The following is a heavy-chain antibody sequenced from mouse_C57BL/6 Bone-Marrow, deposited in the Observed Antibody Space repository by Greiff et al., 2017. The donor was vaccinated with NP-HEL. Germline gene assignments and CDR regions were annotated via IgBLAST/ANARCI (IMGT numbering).Heavy chain of an antibody. V-gene: IGHV1-26*01. Sequence: VQLQQSGPELVKPGASVKISCKASGYTFTDYYMNWVKQSHGKSLEWIGDINPNNGGTSYNQKFKGKATLTVDKSSSTAYMELRSLTSEDSAVYYCARSDGQDYFDYWGQGTTLTVSS. CDR3: ARSDGQDYFDY. CDR1: GYTFTDYY. D-gene: IGHD3-3*01. J-gene: IGHJ2*01. CDR2: INPNNGGT.